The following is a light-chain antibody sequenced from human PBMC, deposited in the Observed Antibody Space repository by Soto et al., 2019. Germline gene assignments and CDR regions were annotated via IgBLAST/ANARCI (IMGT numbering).Light chain of an antibody. V-gene: IGKV3-20*01. CDR1: QTVSNSY. CDR3: QQYDSSPGFT. J-gene: IGKJ3*01. CDR2: DAS. Sequence: EIVLTQSPGTLSLSPGERATLSCRASQTVSNSYLAWYQQKPGQAPRLLIYDASSRATGIPDRFSGSGSGXXXXXXXXXXEPEDFALYYCQQYDSSPGFTFGPGTKVDLK.